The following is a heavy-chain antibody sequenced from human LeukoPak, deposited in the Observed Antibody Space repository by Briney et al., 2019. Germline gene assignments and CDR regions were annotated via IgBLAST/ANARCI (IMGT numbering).Heavy chain of an antibody. CDR1: GFTLGDYA. J-gene: IGHJ4*02. D-gene: IGHD3-16*02. Sequence: GGSLRLSCTASGFTLGDYAMSWFRQAPGKGLEWVGFIRSKAYGGTTEYAASVKGRFTISRDDSKSIAYLQMNSLKTEDTAVYYCTTDYVWGSYRPDFDYWGQGTLVTVSS. CDR2: IRSKAYGGTT. CDR3: TTDYVWGSYRPDFDY. V-gene: IGHV3-49*03.